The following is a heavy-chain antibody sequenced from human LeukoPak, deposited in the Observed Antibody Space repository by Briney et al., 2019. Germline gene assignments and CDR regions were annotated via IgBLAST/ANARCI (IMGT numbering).Heavy chain of an antibody. D-gene: IGHD3-16*01. Sequence: SETLSLTCAVYGGSLSGYYCSWIRQPPGKGLEWIGEIYHSGSTNYNPSLKSRVTISVDTSKNQFSLKLSSVTAGDTAVYYCARVYRRLRSPSQPGYNWFDPWGQGTLVTVSS. CDR3: ARVYRRLRSPSQPGYNWFDP. V-gene: IGHV4-34*01. J-gene: IGHJ5*02. CDR2: IYHSGST. CDR1: GGSLSGYY.